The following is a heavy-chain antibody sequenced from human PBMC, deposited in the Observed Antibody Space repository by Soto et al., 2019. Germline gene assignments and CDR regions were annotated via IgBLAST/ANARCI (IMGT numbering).Heavy chain of an antibody. J-gene: IGHJ4*02. CDR3: ARGGIAAAAPPDY. Sequence: QVQLQESGPGLVKPSQTLSLTCTVSGGSISSGGYYWSWIRQHPVKGLEWIGYIYYSGSTYYNPSLKSRVTISVDPSKNQFSLKLSSVTAADTAVYYCARGGIAAAAPPDYWGQGTLVTVSS. CDR1: GGSISSGGYY. CDR2: IYYSGST. V-gene: IGHV4-31*03. D-gene: IGHD6-13*01.